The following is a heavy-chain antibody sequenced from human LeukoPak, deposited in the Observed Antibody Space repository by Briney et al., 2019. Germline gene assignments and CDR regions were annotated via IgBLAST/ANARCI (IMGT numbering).Heavy chain of an antibody. CDR3: ARALSYSYGSMDF. J-gene: IGHJ4*02. Sequence: KAGWSLRLSCADSGFTFSSYSMNWVRQAPGKGLEWVSSISSGSKYIYNADSVKGRFTISRDNAKRSLYLQMNSLRVEDTAVYYCARALSYSYGSMDFWGQGTLVIVSS. V-gene: IGHV3-21*01. CDR2: ISSGSKYI. CDR1: GFTFSSYS. D-gene: IGHD5-18*01.